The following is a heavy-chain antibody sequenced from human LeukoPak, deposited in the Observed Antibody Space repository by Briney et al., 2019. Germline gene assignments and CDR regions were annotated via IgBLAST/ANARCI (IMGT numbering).Heavy chain of an antibody. D-gene: IGHD3-22*01. J-gene: IGHJ4*02. CDR1: GFTFSSYS. Sequence: TGGSLRLSCAASGFTFSSYSMNWVRQAPGKGLEWVSSISSSSSYIYYADSVKGRFTISRDNAKNSLYLQMNGLRAVDTAVYYCAGNYYDSSGPFVYWGQGTLVTFSS. V-gene: IGHV3-21*01. CDR3: AGNYYDSSGPFVY. CDR2: ISSSSSYI.